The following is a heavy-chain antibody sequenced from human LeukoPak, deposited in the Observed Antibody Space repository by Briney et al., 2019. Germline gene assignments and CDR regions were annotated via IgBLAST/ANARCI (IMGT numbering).Heavy chain of an antibody. D-gene: IGHD4/OR15-4a*01. J-gene: IGHJ4*02. CDR2: ISGGGANT. CDR1: GFTFSSYA. V-gene: IGHV3-23*01. Sequence: PGGSLRLSCAASGFTFSSYAMSWARQAPGKGLEWVSGISGGGANTYYADSVKGRFTISRDNSKNTLYLQMNSLRAEDTAVYYCAKGPAKGSPYYFDYWGQGTLVTVSS. CDR3: AKGPAKGSPYYFDY.